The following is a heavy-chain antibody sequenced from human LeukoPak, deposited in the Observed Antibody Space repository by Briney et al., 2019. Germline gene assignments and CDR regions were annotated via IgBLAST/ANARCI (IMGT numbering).Heavy chain of an antibody. CDR3: ARAVHYDILTGYYY. V-gene: IGHV3-48*04. J-gene: IGHJ4*02. D-gene: IGHD3-9*01. CDR2: ISSSSSTI. Sequence: GGSLRLSCAASGFTFSSYSMNWVRQAPGKGLEWVSYISSSSSTIYYADSVKGRFTISRDNAKNSLYLQMNGLRAEDTAVYYCARAVHYDILTGYYYWGQGTLVTVSS. CDR1: GFTFSSYS.